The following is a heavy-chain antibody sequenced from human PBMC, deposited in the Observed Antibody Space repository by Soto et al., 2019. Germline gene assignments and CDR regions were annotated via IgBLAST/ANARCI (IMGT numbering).Heavy chain of an antibody. CDR3: ARERGEYCSRGSCYRNWFDP. V-gene: IGHV4-30-2*01. J-gene: IGHJ5*02. D-gene: IGHD2-15*01. Sequence: SLTXTVSGGSINNGIPSWTWTRQPPGKGLEWIGHLYHIGTTYYNPPLKSRVTRSEDRSKNQFTLKLSSVTAADTAVYYCARERGEYCSRGSCYRNWFDPWGQGILVTVSS. CDR1: GGSINNGIPS. CDR2: LYHIGTT.